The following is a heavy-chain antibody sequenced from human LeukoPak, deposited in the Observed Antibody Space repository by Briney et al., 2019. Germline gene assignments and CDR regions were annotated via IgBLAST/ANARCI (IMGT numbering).Heavy chain of an antibody. V-gene: IGHV3-23*01. Sequence: GGSLRLSCAASGFTFSSYAMSWVRQAPGKGLEWVSAISGSGGSTYYADSVKGRFTISRDNSKNTLYLQMNSLRAEDTAVYYCAKSREWLVLGSIDYWGQGTLDTVSS. CDR1: GFTFSSYA. D-gene: IGHD6-19*01. CDR2: ISGSGGST. CDR3: AKSREWLVLGSIDY. J-gene: IGHJ4*02.